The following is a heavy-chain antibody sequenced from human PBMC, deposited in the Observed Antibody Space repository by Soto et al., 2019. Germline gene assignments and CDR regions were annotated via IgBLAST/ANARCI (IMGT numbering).Heavy chain of an antibody. Sequence: PGGSLRLSCAASGFTFSSYWMHWVRQAPGKGLVWVSRINSDGSSTSYADSVKGRFTISRDNAKNTLYLQMNSLRAEDTAVYYCAIFDYVRGSYRLEYGMDVWGQGTTVTVSS. V-gene: IGHV3-74*01. J-gene: IGHJ6*02. CDR3: AIFDYVRGSYRLEYGMDV. D-gene: IGHD3-16*02. CDR2: INSDGSST. CDR1: GFTFSSYW.